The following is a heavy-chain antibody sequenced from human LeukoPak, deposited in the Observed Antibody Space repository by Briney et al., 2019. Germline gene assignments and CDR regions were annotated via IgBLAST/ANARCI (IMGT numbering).Heavy chain of an antibody. D-gene: IGHD3-10*01. CDR1: GFTFSNAW. Sequence: PGGSLRLSCAASGFTFSNAWMSWVRQAPGKGLEWVGRIKSKTDGGTIDYAAPVKGKFTISRDDSKNTLYLQMNSLKTEDTAVYYCLQWYGSGSYYKGYWGQGTLVTVSS. CDR3: LQWYGSGSYYKGY. V-gene: IGHV3-15*01. CDR2: IKSKTDGGTI. J-gene: IGHJ4*02.